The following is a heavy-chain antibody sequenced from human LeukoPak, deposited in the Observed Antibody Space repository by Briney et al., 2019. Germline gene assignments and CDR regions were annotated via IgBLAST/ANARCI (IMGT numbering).Heavy chain of an antibody. J-gene: IGHJ4*02. D-gene: IGHD4-11*01. CDR2: ISSSGTYI. CDR3: ARGEGSTLTTLTTFGY. Sequence: GGSLRLSCAASGFTFTSYNMNWVRQAPEKGLEWVSSISSSGTYIYYADSVKGRFTISRDNAKDSLYLHMNSLRAEDTAVYYCARGEGSTLTTLTTFGYWGQGTLVTVSS. V-gene: IGHV3-21*01. CDR1: GFTFTSYN.